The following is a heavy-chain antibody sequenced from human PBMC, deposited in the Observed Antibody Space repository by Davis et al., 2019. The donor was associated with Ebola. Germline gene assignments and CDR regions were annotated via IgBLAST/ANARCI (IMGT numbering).Heavy chain of an antibody. D-gene: IGHD6-13*01. CDR2: INHSGST. V-gene: IGHV4-34*01. Sequence: MPGGSLRLSCAVYGGSFSGYYWSWIRQPPGKGLEWIGEINHSGSTNYNPSLKSRVTISVDTSKNQFSLKLSSVTAADTAGYYCARDSPYRLFDYWGQGTLVTVSS. CDR3: ARDSPYRLFDY. CDR1: GGSFSGYY. J-gene: IGHJ4*02.